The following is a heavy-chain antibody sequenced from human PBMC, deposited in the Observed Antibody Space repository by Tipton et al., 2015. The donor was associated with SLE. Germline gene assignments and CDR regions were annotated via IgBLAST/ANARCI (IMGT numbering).Heavy chain of an antibody. CDR1: GYSFTMYG. Sequence: QVQLVSSGGEVKKPGTSVKVSCKTSGYSFTMYGISWVRQAPGQGLEWMGWISPYNGNTKYAQNFQGRVTMTADTSTSTGYMELSILRSEDTAVYYCARGWNNDMLTGYPGAFDVWGQGTMVTVSS. CDR2: ISPYNGNT. D-gene: IGHD3-9*01. J-gene: IGHJ3*01. CDR3: ARGWNNDMLTGYPGAFDV. V-gene: IGHV1-18*04.